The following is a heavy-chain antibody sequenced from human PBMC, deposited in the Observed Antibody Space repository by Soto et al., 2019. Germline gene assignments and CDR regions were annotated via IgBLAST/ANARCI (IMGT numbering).Heavy chain of an antibody. V-gene: IGHV4-39*01. CDR3: ARRPSDFWFDP. J-gene: IGHJ5*02. CDR1: GGSISSSSYF. Sequence: SETLSLTCTVSGGSISSSSYFWGWIRQPPGKGLEWIGSIYYSGSTYYNPSLKSRVTVSVDTSKNQFSLKLSSVTAADTAVYYCARRPSDFWFDPWGQGTLVTVSS. D-gene: IGHD2-21*02. CDR2: IYYSGST.